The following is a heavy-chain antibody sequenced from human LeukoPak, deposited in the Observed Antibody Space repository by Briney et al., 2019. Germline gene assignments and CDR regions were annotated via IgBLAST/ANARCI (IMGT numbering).Heavy chain of an antibody. Sequence: AASVKVSCKASGYTFTSYAMHWVRQAPGQRLEWMGWINAGNGNTKYSQKFQGRVTITRDTSASTAYMELSSLRSEDTAVYYCACSVTTQFQGDYWGQGTLVTVSS. CDR3: ACSVTTQFQGDY. V-gene: IGHV1-3*01. CDR1: GYTFTSYA. D-gene: IGHD4-17*01. J-gene: IGHJ4*02. CDR2: INAGNGNT.